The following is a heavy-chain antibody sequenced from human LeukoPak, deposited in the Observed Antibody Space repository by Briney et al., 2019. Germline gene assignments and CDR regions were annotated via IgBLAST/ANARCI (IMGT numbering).Heavy chain of an antibody. Sequence: GGSLRLSCAASGFTFSSYAMSWVRQAPGKGLEWVAVISYDGSNKYYADSVKGRFTISRDNSKNTLYLQMNSLRAEDTAVYYCAKSCGSYSSSWWENWYFDLWGRGTLVTVSS. V-gene: IGHV3-30*18. J-gene: IGHJ2*01. CDR1: GFTFSSYA. CDR3: AKSCGSYSSSWWENWYFDL. CDR2: ISYDGSNK. D-gene: IGHD6-13*01.